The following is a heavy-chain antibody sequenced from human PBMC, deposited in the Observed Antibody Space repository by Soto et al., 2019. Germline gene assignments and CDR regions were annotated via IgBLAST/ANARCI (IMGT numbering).Heavy chain of an antibody. J-gene: IGHJ4*02. CDR3: AKGHDGDSVSYFDY. Sequence: QVQLVESGGGVVQPGRSLRLSCAASGFTFSSYGMHWVRQAPGKGLEWVAVISYDGSNKYYADSVKGRFTISRDNSKNTLYLQMNSLRAEDTAVYYCAKGHDGDSVSYFDYWGQGTLFTVSS. CDR1: GFTFSSYG. CDR2: ISYDGSNK. V-gene: IGHV3-30*18. D-gene: IGHD4-17*01.